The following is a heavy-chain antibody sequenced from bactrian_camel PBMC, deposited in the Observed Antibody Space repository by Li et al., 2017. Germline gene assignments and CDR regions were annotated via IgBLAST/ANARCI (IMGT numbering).Heavy chain of an antibody. D-gene: IGHD1*01. CDR3: AKVPPPYCAGLVANPWVVATVGN. Sequence: SGGGWVRPGESLTLSCVASGLTFSTYGMSWVRKAPGKEQEWVTGITPDGRNTRYRDSVKGRFTIYRDNAGDTIYLQMTNLTPNDTGVYVCAKVPPPYCAGLVANPWVVATVGNRGQGTQVTVS. V-gene: IGHV3S30*01. J-gene: IGHJ4*01. CDR2: ITPDGRNT. CDR1: GLTFSTYG.